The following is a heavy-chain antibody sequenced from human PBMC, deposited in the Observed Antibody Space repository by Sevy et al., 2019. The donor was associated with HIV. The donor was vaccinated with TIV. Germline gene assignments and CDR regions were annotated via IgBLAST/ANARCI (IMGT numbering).Heavy chain of an antibody. J-gene: IGHJ1*01. CDR1: GFTFSSYE. D-gene: IGHD3-10*01. CDR3: AREQYYGSGSYYNP. CDR2: ISSSGSTI. Sequence: GGSLRLSCAASGFTFSSYEMNWVRQAPGKGLEWVSYISSSGSTIYHADSVKGRFTISRDNAKNSLYLQVNSLRAEDTAVYYCAREQYYGSGSYYNPWGQGTLVTVSS. V-gene: IGHV3-48*03.